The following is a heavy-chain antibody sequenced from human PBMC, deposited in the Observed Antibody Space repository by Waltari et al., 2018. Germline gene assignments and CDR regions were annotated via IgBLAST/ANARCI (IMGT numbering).Heavy chain of an antibody. D-gene: IGHD3-22*01. Sequence: EVQLVESGGGLVQPGGSLRLSCVASGFNFSHYWMHWVRQAPGKGLVGVSRIDNDGSSTTYTDSVKGRFTVSRDNAENTLYLQMNSLRAEDTAIYYCLRGDSGAYWAHWSQGTLVTVSS. J-gene: IGHJ4*02. CDR1: GFNFSHYW. CDR2: IDNDGSST. CDR3: LRGDSGAYWAH. V-gene: IGHV3-74*01.